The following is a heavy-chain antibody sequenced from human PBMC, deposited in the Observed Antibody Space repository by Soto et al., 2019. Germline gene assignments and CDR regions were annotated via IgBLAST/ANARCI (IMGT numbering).Heavy chain of an antibody. Sequence: SVKVSCKASGGTFSSYAISWVRQAPGQGLEWMGGIIPIFGTANYAQKFQGRVTITADESTSTAYMELSSLRSEDTAVYYCAGDSYSSGWYSPHPPPFDYWGQGTLVTVSS. CDR3: AGDSYSSGWYSPHPPPFDY. V-gene: IGHV1-69*13. D-gene: IGHD6-19*01. CDR1: GGTFSSYA. CDR2: IIPIFGTA. J-gene: IGHJ4*02.